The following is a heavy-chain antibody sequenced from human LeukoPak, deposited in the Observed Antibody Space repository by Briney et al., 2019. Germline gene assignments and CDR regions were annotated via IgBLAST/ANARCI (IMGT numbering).Heavy chain of an antibody. V-gene: IGHV3-30*04. CDR3: AKRGIMIRGVIIIGFRKEACYFDC. J-gene: IGHJ4*02. CDR2: ISYDGSNK. Sequence: GGSLRLSCAASGFTFSSYAMHWVRQAPGKGLEWVAVISYDGSNKYYADSVKGRFIISRDNSKNTLYLQMNSLRAEDTAVYYCAKRGIMIRGVIIIGFRKEACYFDCWGQGTLVTVSS. CDR1: GFTFSSYA. D-gene: IGHD3-10*01.